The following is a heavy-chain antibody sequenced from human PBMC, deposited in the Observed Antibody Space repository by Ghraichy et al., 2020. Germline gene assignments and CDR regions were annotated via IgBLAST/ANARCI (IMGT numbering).Heavy chain of an antibody. CDR3: ASVKHRQLVGWGSGYYFDY. Sequence: SETLSLTCAVYGGSFSGYYWSWIRQPPGKVLEWIGEINHRGSTNYNPSLKSRVTISVDTSKNQFSLKLSSVTAADTAVYYCASVKHRQLVGWGSGYYFDYWGQGTLVTVSS. CDR1: GGSFSGYY. J-gene: IGHJ4*02. CDR2: INHRGST. D-gene: IGHD6-6*01. V-gene: IGHV4-34*01.